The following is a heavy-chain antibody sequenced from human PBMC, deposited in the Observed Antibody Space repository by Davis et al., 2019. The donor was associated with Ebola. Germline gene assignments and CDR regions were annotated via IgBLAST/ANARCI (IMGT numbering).Heavy chain of an antibody. V-gene: IGHV3-30*03. J-gene: IGHJ4*02. Sequence: PGGSLRLSCAASGFTFSSYGMHWVRQAPGKGLEWVAVISYDGSNKYYADSVKGRFTISRDNSKNTLYLQMNSLRAEDTALYYCVKGAGVGTEQYTLEEYYFDSWGQGTQVTVSS. CDR3: VKGAGVGTEQYTLEEYYFDS. CDR2: ISYDGSNK. CDR1: GFTFSSYG. D-gene: IGHD1-1*01.